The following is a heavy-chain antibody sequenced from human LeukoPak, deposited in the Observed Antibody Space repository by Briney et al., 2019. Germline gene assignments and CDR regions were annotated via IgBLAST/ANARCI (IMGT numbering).Heavy chain of an antibody. CDR3: ARRNVGTGWSFHS. J-gene: IGHJ4*02. CDR1: RFTFDNYW. Sequence: GGSLRLSCEASRFTFDNYWMSWVRQAPGKGLEWVANIKDDGSQKNYIDSVKGRFTISRDNAKASLFLQMNSLISEDTAVYYCARRNVGTGWSFHSWGQGTLVTVSS. V-gene: IGHV3-7*01. CDR2: IKDDGSQK. D-gene: IGHD1-1*01.